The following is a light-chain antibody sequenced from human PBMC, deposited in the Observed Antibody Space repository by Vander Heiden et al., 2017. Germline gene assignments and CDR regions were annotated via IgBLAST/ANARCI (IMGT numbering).Light chain of an antibody. CDR1: QSLLHSDGKTY. V-gene: IGKV2D-29*01. CDR3: MQSIQLPIT. J-gene: IGKJ5*01. Sequence: DIVMTQTPLSLSVTPGQPASISCRSSQSLLHSDGKTYLYWYLQKPGKPPQRLMYEVSNRFSGVPDRFSGSGSGTDFTLKISRVEAEDVGVYHCMQSIQLPITFGQGTRLEIK. CDR2: EVS.